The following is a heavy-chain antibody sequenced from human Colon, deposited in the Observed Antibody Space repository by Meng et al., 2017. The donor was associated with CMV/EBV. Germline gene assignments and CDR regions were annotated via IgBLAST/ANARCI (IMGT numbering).Heavy chain of an antibody. D-gene: IGHD5-24*01. CDR2: IKADGSET. CDR3: ATLTDGPDALDI. Sequence: GESLKISCTVSRFSFSDFWMNWVRQAPGKGLEWVANIKADGSETYYADSVKGRFIISRDNAKNSLYLQMNSLRAEDTAVYYCATLTDGPDALDIWGQGTMVTVSS. CDR1: RFSFSDFW. J-gene: IGHJ3*02. V-gene: IGHV3-7*01.